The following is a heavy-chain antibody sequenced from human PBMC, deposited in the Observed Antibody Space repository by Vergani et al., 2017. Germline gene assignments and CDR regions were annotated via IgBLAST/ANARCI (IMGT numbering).Heavy chain of an antibody. CDR1: GFTFSSYG. J-gene: IGHJ6*02. D-gene: IGHD3-22*01. V-gene: IGHV3-NL1*01. Sequence: QVQLVESGGGVVQPGGSLRLSCAASGFTFSSYGMHWVRQAPGKGLEWVSVIYSGGSTYYADSVKGRFTISRDNSKNTLYLQMNSLRAEDTAVYYCARGGSPYYYDSSGYSPPSYGMDVWGQGTTVTVSS. CDR3: ARGGSPYYYDSSGYSPPSYGMDV. CDR2: IYSGGST.